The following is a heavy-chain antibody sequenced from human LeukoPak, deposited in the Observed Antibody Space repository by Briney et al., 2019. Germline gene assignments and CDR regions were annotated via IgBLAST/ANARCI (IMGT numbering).Heavy chain of an antibody. J-gene: IGHJ3*02. D-gene: IGHD3-16*02. Sequence: SQTLSLTCTVSGGSISSGDYYWSWIRQPPGKGLEWIGYIYYSGSTYYNPSLKSRVTISVDTSRNQFSLKLSSVTAADTAVYYCARVPLRLGELSAFDAFDIRGQGTMVTVSS. CDR2: IYYSGST. CDR3: ARVPLRLGELSAFDAFDI. V-gene: IGHV4-30-4*08. CDR1: GGSISSGDYY.